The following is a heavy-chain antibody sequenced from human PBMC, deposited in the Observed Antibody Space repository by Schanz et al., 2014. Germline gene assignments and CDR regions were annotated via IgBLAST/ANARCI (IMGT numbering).Heavy chain of an antibody. V-gene: IGHV3-30-3*01. Sequence: QVQLLQFGGGVVQPGRSLRLSCAASGFTFSSYAMHWVRQAPGKGLEWVAVISYDGRNKYYADSVEGRFTISRDNSRNTLYLQMNSPRTEDTAVYYCASPSGYSDYGTYFDFWGQGTLVTVSS. CDR1: GFTFSSYA. CDR3: ASPSGYSDYGTYFDF. D-gene: IGHD5-12*01. CDR2: ISYDGRNK. J-gene: IGHJ4*02.